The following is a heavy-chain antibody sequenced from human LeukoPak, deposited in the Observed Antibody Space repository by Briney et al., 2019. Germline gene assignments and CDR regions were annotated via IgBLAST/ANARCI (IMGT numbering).Heavy chain of an antibody. CDR2: ISGSGGSA. Sequence: PGGSLRLSCAASGFMFSIYEMNWVRQAPGKGVEWVSAISGSGGSAYYADSVKGRITISRDNSKNTLYLQMNSLRAEDTAVYYCVRERAGYYYDISGSWFDYWGQGTLVTVSS. D-gene: IGHD3-22*01. CDR3: VRERAGYYYDISGSWFDY. V-gene: IGHV3-23*01. J-gene: IGHJ4*02. CDR1: GFMFSIYE.